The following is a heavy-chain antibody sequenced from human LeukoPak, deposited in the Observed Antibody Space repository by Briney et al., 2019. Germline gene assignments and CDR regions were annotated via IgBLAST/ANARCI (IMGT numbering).Heavy chain of an antibody. CDR3: ARVLLWFGAPEFDY. D-gene: IGHD3-10*01. Sequence: PSETLSLTCTASGGSISSYYWSWIRQPPGKGLEWIGYIYYSGSTNYNPSLESRVTISVDTSKNQFSLKLSSVTAADTAVYYCARVLLWFGAPEFDYWGQGTLVTVSS. J-gene: IGHJ4*02. V-gene: IGHV4-59*01. CDR2: IYYSGST. CDR1: GGSISSYY.